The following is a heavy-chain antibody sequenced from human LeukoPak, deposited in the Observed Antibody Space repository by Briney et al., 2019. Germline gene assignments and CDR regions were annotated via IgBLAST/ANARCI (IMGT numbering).Heavy chain of an antibody. V-gene: IGHV4-61*01. D-gene: IGHD6-6*01. CDR1: GGSISSSSYY. CDR2: IYYSGST. CDR3: ARAYSSSSWFDY. Sequence: PSETLSLTCTVSGGSISSSSYYWSWIRQPPGKGLEWIGYIYYSGSTNYNPSLKSRVTISVDTSKNQFSLKLSSVTAADTAVYYCARAYSSSSWFDYWGQGTLVTVSS. J-gene: IGHJ4*02.